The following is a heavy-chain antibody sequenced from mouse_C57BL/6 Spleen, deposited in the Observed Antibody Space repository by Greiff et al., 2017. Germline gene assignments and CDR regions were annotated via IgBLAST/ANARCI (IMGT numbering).Heavy chain of an antibody. V-gene: IGHV1-69*01. J-gene: IGHJ1*03. Sequence: QVQLQQPGAELVMPGASVKLSCKASGYTFTSYWMHWVKQRPGQGLEWIGEIDPSDSYTNYNQKFKGKSTLTVDKSSSTAYMQLSSLTSEYSAFYYCARSATVVARWYFDVWGTGTTVTVSS. CDR2: IDPSDSYT. CDR3: ARSATVVARWYFDV. CDR1: GYTFTSYW. D-gene: IGHD1-1*01.